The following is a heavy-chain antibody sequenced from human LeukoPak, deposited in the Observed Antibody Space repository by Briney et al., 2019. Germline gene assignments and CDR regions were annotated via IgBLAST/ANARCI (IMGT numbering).Heavy chain of an antibody. CDR3: ARWYSNGWAFDY. J-gene: IGHJ4*02. V-gene: IGHV4-59*08. Sequence: SETLSLTCTVSGGSISTYYWSWIRQPPGKGLEWIGYIYYSGSTNCNPSLKSRVTISVDTSKNQFSLKLSSVIAADTAVYYCARWYSNGWAFDYWGQGTLVTVSS. CDR2: IYYSGST. CDR1: GGSISTYY. D-gene: IGHD6-19*01.